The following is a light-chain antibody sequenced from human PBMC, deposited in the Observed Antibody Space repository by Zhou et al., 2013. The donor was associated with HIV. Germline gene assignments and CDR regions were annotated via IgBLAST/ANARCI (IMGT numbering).Light chain of an antibody. J-gene: IGKJ1*01. CDR2: GAF. CDR3: LNYSFSPWS. Sequence: EIVLTQSPGTLSLSPGERATLSCGTSQTAISSYLAWYQQKLGQAPRLLIYGAFFRATGIPDRFSGSGSGTDFTLTISRLEPEDFAVYYCLNYSFSPWSFGQGTKVEIK. V-gene: IGKV3-20*01. CDR1: QTAISSY.